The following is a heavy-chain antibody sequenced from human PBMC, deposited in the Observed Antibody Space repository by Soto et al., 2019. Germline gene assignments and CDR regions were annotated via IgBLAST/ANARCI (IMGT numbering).Heavy chain of an antibody. CDR2: IIPIFGTT. CDR3: ATPKASSGSSKTGYFHYGLDV. D-gene: IGHD6-6*01. CDR1: GGTFSSFA. J-gene: IGHJ6*02. V-gene: IGHV1-69*01. Sequence: QVQLVQSGAEVKKPGSSVKVSCKSSGGTFSSFAITWVRQAPGQGLEWMGGIIPIFGTTNFAQKFQGRVTITADASTSTVYMELSSLTFEDAAVYYCATPKASSGSSKTGYFHYGLDVWGQGTTVTVSS.